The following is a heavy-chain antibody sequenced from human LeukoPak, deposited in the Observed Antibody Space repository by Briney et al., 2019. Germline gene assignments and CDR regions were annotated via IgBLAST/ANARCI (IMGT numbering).Heavy chain of an antibody. CDR3: AKDMELDFWDDYGVYASGH. V-gene: IGHV3-23*01. CDR1: GFTFTTSG. CDR2: IGASGGST. Sequence: PGGSLRLSCAASGFTFTTSGMTWVRQPPGKGLEWVSAIGASGGSTYYADSVKGRSTISRDNSKNTLYLQMNSLRAEDTAVYYCAKDMELDFWDDYGVYASGHWGQGTLVTVSS. D-gene: IGHD4-17*01. J-gene: IGHJ4*02.